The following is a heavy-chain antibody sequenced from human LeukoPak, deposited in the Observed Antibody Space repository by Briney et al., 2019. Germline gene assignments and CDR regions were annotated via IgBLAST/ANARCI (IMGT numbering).Heavy chain of an antibody. V-gene: IGHV3-23*01. J-gene: IGHJ4*02. CDR1: GFTFSSYA. CDR2: ISGSGGST. D-gene: IGHD3-3*01. Sequence: GGSLRLSCAASGFTFSSYAMSWVRQAPGKGLEWVSAISGSGGSTYYADSVKGRFTISRDTSKNTLYLQMNSLRAEDTAVYYCAKASTYYDFWSGYDEYEGYYFDYWGQGSLVTVSS. CDR3: AKASTYYDFWSGYDEYEGYYFDY.